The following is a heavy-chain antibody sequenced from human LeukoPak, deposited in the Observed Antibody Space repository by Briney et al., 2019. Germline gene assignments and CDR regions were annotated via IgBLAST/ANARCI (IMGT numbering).Heavy chain of an antibody. J-gene: IGHJ3*02. Sequence: SETLSLTCALSGGSISSGNWWSWVRQPPGKGLEWIGSIYYSGSTYYNPSLKSRVTISVDTSKNQFSLKLSSVTAADTAVYYCAREGQRGYDILTGYVTMGAFDIWGQGTMVTVSS. CDR1: GGSISSGNW. D-gene: IGHD3-9*01. CDR3: AREGQRGYDILTGYVTMGAFDI. V-gene: IGHV4-4*02. CDR2: IYYSGST.